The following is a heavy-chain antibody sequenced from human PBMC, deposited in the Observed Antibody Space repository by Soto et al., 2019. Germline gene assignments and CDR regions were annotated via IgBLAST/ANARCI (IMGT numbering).Heavy chain of an antibody. Sequence: GGSLRLSCAASGFTFSSYWMSWVRQAPGKGLEWVANIKQDGSEKYYVDSVKGRFTISRDNAKNSLYLQMNSLRAEDTAVYYCARDGYPDPYGDYGFIFFDYWGQGTLVTVSS. J-gene: IGHJ4*02. D-gene: IGHD4-17*01. CDR2: IKQDGSEK. CDR3: ARDGYPDPYGDYGFIFFDY. CDR1: GFTFSSYW. V-gene: IGHV3-7*01.